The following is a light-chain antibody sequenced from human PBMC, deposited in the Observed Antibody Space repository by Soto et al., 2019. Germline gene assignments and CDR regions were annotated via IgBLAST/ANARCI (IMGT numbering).Light chain of an antibody. CDR1: QNINQW. J-gene: IGKJ2*01. V-gene: IGKV1-5*01. CDR3: QQYDTYSRT. CDR2: DAS. Sequence: DLQMTLSPSTLSASVGDTVTITCRASQNINQWLAWYQQKPGKAPKLLISDASSLQSGVPSRFSGSRSGTEFTLTISSLRADDFATYYSQQYDTYSRTFGQGTKLEIK.